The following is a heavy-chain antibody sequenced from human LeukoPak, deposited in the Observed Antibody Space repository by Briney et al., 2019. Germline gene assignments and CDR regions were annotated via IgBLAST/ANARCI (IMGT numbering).Heavy chain of an antibody. CDR3: ARRWWWLRLHYFDY. CDR1: GDSVGSAGYY. CDR2: VYYKSST. Sequence: PSEPLSLTCSVSGDSVGSAGYYWSWIRQPPGGGLEWIGYVYYKSSTNYNPSLKSRVTMSVDPSKNQFSLKLNSVTAADTAVYYCARRWWWLRLHYFDYWGQGTLVTVSS. D-gene: IGHD5-12*01. V-gene: IGHV4-61*08. J-gene: IGHJ4*02.